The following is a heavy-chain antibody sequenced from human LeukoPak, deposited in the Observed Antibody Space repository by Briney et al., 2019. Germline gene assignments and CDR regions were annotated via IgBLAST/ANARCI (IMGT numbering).Heavy chain of an antibody. CDR1: GYTFTSYG. CDR2: ISAYNGNT. J-gene: IGHJ4*02. D-gene: IGHD4-17*01. V-gene: IGHV1-18*01. CDR3: ARGSPTVTTDYFDY. Sequence: ASAKVSCKASGYTFTSYGISWERQAPGQGLEWMGWISAYNGNTNYAQKLQGRVTMTTDTSTSTAYMELRSLRSDDTAVYYCARGSPTVTTDYFDYWGQGTLVTVSS.